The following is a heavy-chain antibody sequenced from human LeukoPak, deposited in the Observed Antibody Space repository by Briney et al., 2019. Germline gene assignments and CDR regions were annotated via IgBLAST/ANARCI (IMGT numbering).Heavy chain of an antibody. CDR2: IRSKTAGGTT. CDR1: GFTFKNAS. Sequence: GGSLRLSCAASGFTFKNASMSWVRQAPGKGLEWVGRIRSKTAGGTTDYAAPVKGRFTISRDDSKNTLILQMSSLTTEDTAVYFCAHRDTTMVRVDYWGQGTLVTVSS. J-gene: IGHJ4*02. CDR3: AHRDTTMVRVDY. D-gene: IGHD5-18*01. V-gene: IGHV3-15*01.